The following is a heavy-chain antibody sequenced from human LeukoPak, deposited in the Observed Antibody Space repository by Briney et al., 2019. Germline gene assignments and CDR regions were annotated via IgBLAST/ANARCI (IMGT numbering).Heavy chain of an antibody. J-gene: IGHJ4*02. D-gene: IGHD6-13*01. CDR3: ARVGEIISSSWYSFDY. CDR2: IYYSGST. V-gene: IGHV4-59*01. Sequence: SETLSLTCTVSGGSISSYYWSWIRQPPGKGLEWIGYIYYSGSTNYNPSLKSRVTISADTSKNQFSLKLSSVTAADTAVYYCARVGEIISSSWYSFDYWGQGTLVTVSS. CDR1: GGSISSYY.